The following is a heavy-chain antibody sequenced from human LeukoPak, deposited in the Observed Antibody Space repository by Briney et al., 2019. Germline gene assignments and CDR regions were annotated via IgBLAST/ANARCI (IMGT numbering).Heavy chain of an antibody. V-gene: IGHV4-61*01. Sequence: PSETLSLTCTVSGDSISSGSYYWSWIRQPPGKGLEWIGYIYYSGSTNYNPSLKSRVTISVDTSKNQFSLKLSSVTAADTAVYYCARGRADYGDYSCYMDVWGKGTTVTVSS. J-gene: IGHJ6*03. D-gene: IGHD4-17*01. CDR3: ARGRADYGDYSCYMDV. CDR1: GDSISSGSYY. CDR2: IYYSGST.